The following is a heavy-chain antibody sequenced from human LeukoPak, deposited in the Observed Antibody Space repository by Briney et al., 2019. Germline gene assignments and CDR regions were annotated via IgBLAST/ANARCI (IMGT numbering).Heavy chain of an antibody. V-gene: IGHV4-39*01. J-gene: IGHJ4*02. CDR3: ARLSSGYMGFNYFDY. CDR1: GGSISSSNYY. D-gene: IGHD3-22*01. Sequence: PSETLSLTCTVSGGSISSSNYYWGWIRQPPGKGLEWIGNIYYSGSTYYHPSLKSRVAISVDTSKNQFSLNLSSVTAADTAVYYCARLSSGYMGFNYFDYWGQGTLVTVSS. CDR2: IYYSGST.